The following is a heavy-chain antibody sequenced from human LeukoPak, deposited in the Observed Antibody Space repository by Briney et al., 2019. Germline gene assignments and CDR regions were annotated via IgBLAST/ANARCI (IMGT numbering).Heavy chain of an antibody. CDR1: GGTFSSYA. D-gene: IGHD3-10*01. CDR3: ARARAYYYGSGSHYNWFDP. Sequence: ASVKVSCKASGGTFSSYAISWVRQAPGQGLEWMGGIIPIFGTANYAQKFQGRVTITADESTSTAYMELSSLRSEDTAVYYCARARAYYYGSGSHYNWFDPWGQGTLVTVSS. CDR2: IIPIFGTA. V-gene: IGHV1-69*13. J-gene: IGHJ5*02.